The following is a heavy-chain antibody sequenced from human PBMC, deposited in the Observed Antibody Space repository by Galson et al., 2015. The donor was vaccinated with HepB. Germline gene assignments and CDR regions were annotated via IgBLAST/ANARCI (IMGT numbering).Heavy chain of an antibody. CDR2: ISHDETKK. D-gene: IGHD2-15*01. J-gene: IGHJ4*02. V-gene: IGHV3-30*04. CDR1: GFTFSSYA. CDR3: ARAPRFRSGGNCYPLDY. Sequence: SLRLSCAASGFTFSSYAMHWVRQAPGKGLEWVAVISHDETKKYYADSVKGRFTISRDNSKNTLYLQMNSLRAEDTAVYYCARAPRFRSGGNCYPLDYWGQGTLVTVSS.